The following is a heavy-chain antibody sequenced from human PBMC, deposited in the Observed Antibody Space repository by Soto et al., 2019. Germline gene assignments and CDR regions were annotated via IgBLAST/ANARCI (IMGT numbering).Heavy chain of an antibody. J-gene: IGHJ4*02. CDR3: AKSRQGYGNYDFDY. D-gene: IGHD4-17*01. CDR2: ISGGGGST. Sequence: LRLSCEASGFTFSTYDMTWVRQAPGKGLEWISTISGGGGSTYYADSVKGRFTISRDNSKNTVYLQMNSLRADDTALYYCAKSRQGYGNYDFDYWGQGTLVTVSS. CDR1: GFTFSTYD. V-gene: IGHV3-23*01.